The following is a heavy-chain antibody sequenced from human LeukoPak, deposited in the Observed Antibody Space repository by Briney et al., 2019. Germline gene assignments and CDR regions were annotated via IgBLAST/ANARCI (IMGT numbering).Heavy chain of an antibody. D-gene: IGHD6-13*01. V-gene: IGHV3-23*01. Sequence: AGGSLRLSCAASGFTFSSYAMSWVRQAPGKGLEWVSAISGSGGSTYYADSVKGRFTISRDNSKNTLYLQMSSLRAEDTAVYYCAKDEGPYSSSWYGWFDPWGQGTLVTVSS. J-gene: IGHJ5*02. CDR2: ISGSGGST. CDR1: GFTFSSYA. CDR3: AKDEGPYSSSWYGWFDP.